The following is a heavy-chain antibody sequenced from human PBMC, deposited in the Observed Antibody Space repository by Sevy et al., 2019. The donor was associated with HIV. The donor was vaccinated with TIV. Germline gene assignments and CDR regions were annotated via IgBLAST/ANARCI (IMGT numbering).Heavy chain of an antibody. CDR3: ATTKDYYDSSGSPFDY. CDR2: FDPEDEET. CDR1: GYTLSELS. Sequence: ASGKVSCKVSGYTLSELSMHWVRLAPGKGLEWMGSFDPEDEETTYAQKFQGRVTMTEDTSTDTAYMELSSLRSEDTAVYYCATTKDYYDSSGSPFDYWGQGTLVTVSS. V-gene: IGHV1-24*01. D-gene: IGHD3-22*01. J-gene: IGHJ4*02.